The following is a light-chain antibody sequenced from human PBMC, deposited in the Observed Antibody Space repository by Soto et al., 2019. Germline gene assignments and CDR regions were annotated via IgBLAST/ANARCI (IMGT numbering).Light chain of an antibody. Sequence: DIQMTQSPSTLTASVGDRVTITCRASQSISSWLAWYQQKPGKAPKLLIYDASSLASGVPSRFSGIESGTEFTLTISSLQPHDFATYYCQQYNNYSRTFGQGTKVEIK. CDR3: QQYNNYSRT. CDR2: DAS. J-gene: IGKJ1*01. V-gene: IGKV1-5*01. CDR1: QSISSW.